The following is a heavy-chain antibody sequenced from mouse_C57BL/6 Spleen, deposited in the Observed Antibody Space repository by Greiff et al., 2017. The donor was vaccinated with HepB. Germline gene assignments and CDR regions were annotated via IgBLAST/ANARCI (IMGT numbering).Heavy chain of an antibody. V-gene: IGHV1-80*01. CDR3: ARDYWYFDV. CDR2: IYPGDGDT. CDR1: GYAFSSHW. J-gene: IGHJ1*03. Sequence: VQLQESGAELVKPGASVKISCKASGYAFSSHWMNWVKQRPGKGLEWIGQIYPGDGDTNYNGKFKGKATLTADKSSSTAYMQLSSLTSEDSAVYFCARDYWYFDVWGTGTTVTVSS.